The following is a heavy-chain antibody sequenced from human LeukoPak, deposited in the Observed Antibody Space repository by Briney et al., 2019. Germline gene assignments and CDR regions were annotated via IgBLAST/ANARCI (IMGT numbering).Heavy chain of an antibody. D-gene: IGHD3-16*01. J-gene: IGHJ4*02. Sequence: SETLSLTCTVSGGSISSYYWSWIRQPPGKGLEWIGYIYYSGSTNYNPSLKSRVTISVDTSKNQFSLKLSSVTAADTAVYYCARQPVGAYSFDYWGQGTLVTASS. CDR3: ARQPVGAYSFDY. V-gene: IGHV4-59*08. CDR2: IYYSGST. CDR1: GGSISSYY.